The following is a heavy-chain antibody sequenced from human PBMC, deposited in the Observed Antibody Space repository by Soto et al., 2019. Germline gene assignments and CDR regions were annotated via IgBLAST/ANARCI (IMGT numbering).Heavy chain of an antibody. CDR2: IYWDDDK. J-gene: IGHJ4*02. D-gene: IGHD6-19*01. CDR3: AHGSGWLSDY. V-gene: IGHV2-5*02. CDR1: GFSLSSPAVG. Sequence: QITLKESGPTLVKPTQTLTLTCTFSGFSLSSPAVGVNWIHQPPGKALEWLALIYWDDDKQYSPSLRSRLTITKDTSKNQVVLTMTNVDPVDTATYYCAHGSGWLSDYWGQGTLVTVSS.